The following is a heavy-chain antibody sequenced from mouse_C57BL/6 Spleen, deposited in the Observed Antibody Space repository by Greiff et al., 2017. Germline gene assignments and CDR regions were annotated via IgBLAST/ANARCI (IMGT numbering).Heavy chain of an antibody. CDR2: IRLKADNYAT. CDR1: GFTFSNYW. V-gene: IGHV6-3*01. D-gene: IGHD1-1*01. J-gene: IGHJ2*01. Sequence: EVQLQQSGGGLVQPGGSMKLSCVASGFTFSNYWMNWVRQSPEKGLEWVAQIRLKADNYATHYAESVKGRFTISREDSKSSVYLQMNNLRAEDTGIYYCTDYYGGYWGQGTTLTVSS. CDR3: TDYYGGY.